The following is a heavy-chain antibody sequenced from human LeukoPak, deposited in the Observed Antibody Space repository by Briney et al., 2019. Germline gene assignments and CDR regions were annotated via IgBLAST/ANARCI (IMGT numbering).Heavy chain of an antibody. J-gene: IGHJ4*02. CDR2: ISGSGSGT. V-gene: IGHV3-23*01. CDR3: AKLGTSDSRGYYFLFDY. CDR1: GFTFSDYA. Sequence: GGSLRLSCAASGFTFSDYAMGWVRQAPGKGPEWVSVISGSGSGTDYGDSVKGRFTISRDDFRNTLSLQMSSLRAADTAIYYCAKLGTSDSRGYYFLFDYWGQGNLVTVSS. D-gene: IGHD3-22*01.